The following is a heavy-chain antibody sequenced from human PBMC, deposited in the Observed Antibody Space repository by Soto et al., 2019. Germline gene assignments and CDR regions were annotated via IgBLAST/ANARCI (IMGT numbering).Heavy chain of an antibody. D-gene: IGHD6-6*01. Sequence: QVQLVESGGGVVQPGRSLRLSCAASGFTFSSYGLHWVRQAPGKGLECVAVISYDGSNKYYADSVKDRFTISRDNSTNTLYLQMNSLRAEDTAVYYCVKGGRKYSRHYWCQGTLVTVSS. CDR3: VKGGRKYSRHY. CDR1: GFTFSSYG. V-gene: IGHV3-30*18. CDR2: ISYDGSNK. J-gene: IGHJ4*02.